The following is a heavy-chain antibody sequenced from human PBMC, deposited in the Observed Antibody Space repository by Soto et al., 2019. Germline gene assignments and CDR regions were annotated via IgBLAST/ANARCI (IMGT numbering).Heavy chain of an antibody. Sequence: QITLNESGPTQVKPRETLTLTCTFSGFSLTTSGVGVGWIRQSTGKAPEWLALICWDDDKRYSPSLKSRLTITMDTSKNQVVLTMADLDPADTATYYCAHRVLRTVFGLVTTTAIYFDFWGQGTPVAVSS. CDR3: AHRVLRTVFGLVTTTAIYFDF. D-gene: IGHD3-3*01. J-gene: IGHJ4*02. CDR1: GFSLTTSGVG. CDR2: ICWDDDK. V-gene: IGHV2-5*02.